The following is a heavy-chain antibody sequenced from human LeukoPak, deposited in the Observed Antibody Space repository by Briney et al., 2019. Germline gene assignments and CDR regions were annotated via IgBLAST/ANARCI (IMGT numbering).Heavy chain of an antibody. V-gene: IGHV3-7*01. D-gene: IGHD3-3*01. CDR2: IRQDGGEK. Sequence: GGSLRLSCAASEFSFSSYWMSWVRQAPGKGLEWVANIRQDGGEKYYEDSVKGRFTISRDNAKNSLYLQMNSLRAEDTAVYYCARARITIFGVVTYALDYWGQGTLVTVSS. CDR1: EFSFSSYW. J-gene: IGHJ4*02. CDR3: ARARITIFGVVTYALDY.